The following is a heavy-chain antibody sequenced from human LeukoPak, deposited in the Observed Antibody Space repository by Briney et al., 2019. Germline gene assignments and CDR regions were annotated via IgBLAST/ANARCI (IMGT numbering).Heavy chain of an antibody. CDR3: VRDWDHFDFDS. CDR2: ISYDGSNK. V-gene: IGHV3-30*03. J-gene: IGHJ5*01. Sequence: GGSLRLSSAASGFTFSSYGMHWVRQAPGKGLEWVAVISYDGSNKYYADSVKGRFTISRDNAKNTLYLQMKSLRVEDTALYYCVRDWDHFDFDSWGQGTLVTVSS. CDR1: GFTFSSYG. D-gene: IGHD1-26*01.